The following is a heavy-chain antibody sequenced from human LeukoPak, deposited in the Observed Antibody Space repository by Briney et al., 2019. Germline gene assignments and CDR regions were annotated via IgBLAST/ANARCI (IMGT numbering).Heavy chain of an antibody. CDR1: GGTFSSYA. Sequence: ASVKVSCKASGGTFSSYAISWVRQAPGQGLEWMGRIIPILGIANYAQKFQGRVTITADKSTSTAYMELSSLRSEDTAVYYCARATPPSPHYYDSSGNYQTLDYWGQGTLVTVSS. CDR2: IIPILGIA. V-gene: IGHV1-69*04. CDR3: ARATPPSPHYYDSSGNYQTLDY. D-gene: IGHD3-22*01. J-gene: IGHJ4*02.